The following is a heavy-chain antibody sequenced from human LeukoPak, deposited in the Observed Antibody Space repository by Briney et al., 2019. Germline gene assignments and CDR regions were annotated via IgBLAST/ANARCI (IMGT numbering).Heavy chain of an antibody. Sequence: SETLSLTCTVSGGSISSYYWSWIRQPAGKGLEWIGRIYTSGSTNYNPSLKSRVTMSVDTSKNQFSLKLSSVTTADTAVYYCARYLLRYFDSPGWFDPWGQGTLVTVSS. CDR2: IYTSGST. J-gene: IGHJ5*02. V-gene: IGHV4-4*07. D-gene: IGHD3-9*01. CDR3: ARYLLRYFDSPGWFDP. CDR1: GGSISSYY.